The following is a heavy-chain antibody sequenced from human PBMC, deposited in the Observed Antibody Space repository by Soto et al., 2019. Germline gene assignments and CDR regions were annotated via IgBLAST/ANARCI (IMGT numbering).Heavy chain of an antibody. J-gene: IGHJ5*01. D-gene: IGHD1-26*01. V-gene: IGHV6-1*01. Sequence: SQTLPLTCAISGDSVSSSSVTWNWIRKSPSRGLEWLGRTYYRSKWYNDYAESVKSRITINPDTSKNQFSLHLNSVTPEDTAVYYCVRLIGNSWLDFWGQGTLVTV. CDR2: TYYRSKWYN. CDR3: VRLIGNSWLDF. CDR1: GDSVSSSSVT.